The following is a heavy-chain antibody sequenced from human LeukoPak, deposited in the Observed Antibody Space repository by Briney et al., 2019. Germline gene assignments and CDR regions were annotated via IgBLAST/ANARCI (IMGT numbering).Heavy chain of an antibody. CDR3: ATSGSGRSWDWFAP. Sequence: GASVKVSCKASGGTFSSYAISWVRQAPGQGLEWMGGLTHIFRRTNYTQKFQERLIITTDESYSTAYMELRDLRSDDTALYYCATSGSGRSWDWFAPWGQGTLVIVSS. J-gene: IGHJ5*02. V-gene: IGHV1-69*05. CDR1: GGTFSSYA. CDR2: LTHIFRRT. D-gene: IGHD3-10*01.